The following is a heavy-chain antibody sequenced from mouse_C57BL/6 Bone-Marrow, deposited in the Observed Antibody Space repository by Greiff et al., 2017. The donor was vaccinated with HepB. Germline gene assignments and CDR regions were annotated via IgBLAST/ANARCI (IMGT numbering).Heavy chain of an antibody. CDR3: ARYYYERYYAMDY. Sequence: VQLQQSGAELARPGASVKLSCKASGYTFTSYGISWVKQRTGQGLEWIGEIYPRSGNTYYNEKFKGKATLTADKYSSTAYMELRSLTSEDSAVYFCARYYYERYYAMDYWGQGTSVTVSS. CDR2: IYPRSGNT. V-gene: IGHV1-81*01. CDR1: GYTFTSYG. J-gene: IGHJ4*01. D-gene: IGHD2-4*01.